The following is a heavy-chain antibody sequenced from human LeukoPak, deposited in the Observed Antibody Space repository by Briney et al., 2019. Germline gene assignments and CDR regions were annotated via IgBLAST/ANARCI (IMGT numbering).Heavy chain of an antibody. J-gene: IGHJ6*03. Sequence: PSETLSLTCTVSGGSISSYYWSWIRQPPGKGLEWIGYIYYSGSTNYNPSLKSRVTISVDTSKNQFSLKLTSVTAADTAVYYCARETSQKGAHYMDVWGKGTTVTVSS. CDR3: ARETSQKGAHYMDV. D-gene: IGHD3-16*01. CDR2: IYYSGST. CDR1: GGSISSYY. V-gene: IGHV4-59*01.